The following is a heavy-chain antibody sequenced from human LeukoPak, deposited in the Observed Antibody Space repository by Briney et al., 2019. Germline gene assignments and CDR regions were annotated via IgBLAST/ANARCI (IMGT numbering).Heavy chain of an antibody. CDR1: GFTFSSYA. V-gene: IGHV3-23*01. Sequence: GGSLRLSCAASGFTFSSYAMSWVRQAPGKGLEWVSAISGSGGSTYYADSVKGRFTITRDNAKNTLYLQMNSLGAEDTGVYYCAKFSRRPERRYYYYYYGMDVWGQGTTVTVSS. CDR3: AKFSRRPERRYYYYYYGMDV. J-gene: IGHJ6*02. CDR2: ISGSGGST.